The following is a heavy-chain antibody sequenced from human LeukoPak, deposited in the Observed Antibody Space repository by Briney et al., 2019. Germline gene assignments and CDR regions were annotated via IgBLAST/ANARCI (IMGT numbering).Heavy chain of an antibody. CDR2: INWNGGST. D-gene: IGHD6-6*01. J-gene: IGHJ4*02. CDR1: GFTFDDYG. V-gene: IGHV3-20*04. Sequence: GGSLRLSCAASGFTFDDYGMSWVRQAPGKGLEWVSGINWNGGSTGYAASVKGRFTISRDNAKNSLYLQMNSLRAEDTALYYCARIFGSSSVLGAFDYWGQGTLVTVSS. CDR3: ARIFGSSSVLGAFDY.